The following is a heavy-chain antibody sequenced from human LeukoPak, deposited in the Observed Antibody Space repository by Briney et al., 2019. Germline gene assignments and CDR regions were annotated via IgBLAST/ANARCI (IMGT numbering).Heavy chain of an antibody. D-gene: IGHD4-17*01. V-gene: IGHV1-8*03. CDR2: MNPNNGDS. CDR3: ARTTSMTASGYDY. Sequence: ASVRVSFKASGYTFTNYHINWVRQASGQGLEWMGWMNPNNGDSGYSQNLQGRVTITTDTSISTAYMELRILRSDDTAVYFCARTTSMTASGYDYWGQGTLVTVSS. CDR1: GYTFTNYH. J-gene: IGHJ4*02.